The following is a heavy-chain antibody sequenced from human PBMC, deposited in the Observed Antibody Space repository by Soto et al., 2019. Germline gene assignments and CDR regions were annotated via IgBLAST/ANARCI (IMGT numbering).Heavy chain of an antibody. CDR2: INPNSGGT. CDR3: AREPATAKPEGVDF. V-gene: IGHV1-2*02. Sequence: ASVKVSCKASGYAFSDYYIHWVRQAPGQGLEWMGWINPNSGGTKYAPKFQGGVTMTRDTSITTAYMELSRLRSGDTAVYYCAREPATAKPEGVDFWGQGTLVTVSS. D-gene: IGHD1-1*01. J-gene: IGHJ4*02. CDR1: GYAFSDYY.